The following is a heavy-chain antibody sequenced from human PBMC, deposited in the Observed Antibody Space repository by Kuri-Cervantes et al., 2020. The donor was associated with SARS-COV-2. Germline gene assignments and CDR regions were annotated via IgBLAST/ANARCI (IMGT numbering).Heavy chain of an antibody. J-gene: IGHJ4*02. CDR3: AKDRGALDY. CDR1: GFTFSSYA. Sequence: GGSLRPSCAASGFTFSSYAMSWVRQAPGKGLEWVTVIYSGGSSTYYADSVKGRFTISRDNSKNTLYLQMNSLRAEDTAVYYCAKDRGALDYWGQGTLVTVSS. D-gene: IGHD1-26*01. CDR2: IYSGGSST. V-gene: IGHV3-23*03.